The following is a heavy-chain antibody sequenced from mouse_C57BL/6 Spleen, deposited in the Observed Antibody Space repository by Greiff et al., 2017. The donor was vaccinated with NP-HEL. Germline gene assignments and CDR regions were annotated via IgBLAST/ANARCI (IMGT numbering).Heavy chain of an antibody. J-gene: IGHJ1*03. CDR1: GFTFSSYA. CDR2: ISSGGDYI. CDR3: TRDGDYGSSYGYFDV. V-gene: IGHV5-9-1*02. Sequence: EVKLVESGEGLVKPGGSLKLSCAASGFTFSSYAMSWVRQTPEKRLEWVAYISSGGDYIYYADTVKGRFTISRDNARNTLCLQMSSLKSEDTAMYYCTRDGDYGSSYGYFDVWGTGTTVTVSS. D-gene: IGHD1-1*01.